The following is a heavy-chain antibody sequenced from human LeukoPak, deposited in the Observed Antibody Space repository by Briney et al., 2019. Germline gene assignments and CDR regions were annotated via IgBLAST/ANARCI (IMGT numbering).Heavy chain of an antibody. CDR2: ISSSSSTI. Sequence: PGGPLSLSLAPPGSPSRTYTLNWFGKAPGKGLKWFPYISSSSSTIYYADSVKGRFTISRDNAKNSLYLQMNSLRAEDTAVYYCARGRYDSSGYYSYYGMDVWGQGTTVTVSS. D-gene: IGHD3-22*01. J-gene: IGHJ6*02. CDR3: ARGRYDSSGYYSYYGMDV. CDR1: GSPSRTYT. V-gene: IGHV3-48*01.